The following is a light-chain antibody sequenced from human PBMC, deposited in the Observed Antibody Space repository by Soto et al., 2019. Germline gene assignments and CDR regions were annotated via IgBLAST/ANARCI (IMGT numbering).Light chain of an antibody. J-gene: IGKJ2*01. CDR2: AAS. Sequence: EIVLTQSPATLSLSPGERATLSCRASRSFASSYLAWYQHEPGQAPRLLIYAASSRATGIPDRFIGSGSGTDCTLTISRLEPDDSAVYYCHHYDSSPPYTFGQGTKLEIK. V-gene: IGKV3-20*01. CDR1: RSFASSY. CDR3: HHYDSSPPYT.